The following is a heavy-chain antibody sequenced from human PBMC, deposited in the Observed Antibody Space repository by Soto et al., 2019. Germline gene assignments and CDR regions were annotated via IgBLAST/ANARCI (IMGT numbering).Heavy chain of an antibody. CDR1: GFTFSSYW. Sequence: PGGSLTLSCAASGFTFSSYWMSWVRHAPGKGLEWVANIKKDGSEKNYVNSVKGRLTISRDNAKNSLYLQMNSLRAEDTAVYYCAIDCSSTSCYMTHWGQGTLVTVSS. CDR2: IKKDGSEK. V-gene: IGHV3-7*03. D-gene: IGHD2-2*02. CDR3: AIDCSSTSCYMTH. J-gene: IGHJ4*02.